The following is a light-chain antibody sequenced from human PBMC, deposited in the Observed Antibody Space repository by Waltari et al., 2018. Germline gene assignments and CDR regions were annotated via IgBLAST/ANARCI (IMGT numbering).Light chain of an antibody. Sequence: QTVVTQEPSLSVSPGGTVTLTCALSSGSLSTTSYASWDQQTPGQAPRPVVDKSNTRSAGVPDRFSGSIVGNKAALTITGAQADDESDYYCLLYMGGGIWVFGGGTKLTVI. CDR2: KSN. CDR1: SGSLSTTSY. J-gene: IGLJ3*02. CDR3: LLYMGGGIWV. V-gene: IGLV8-61*01.